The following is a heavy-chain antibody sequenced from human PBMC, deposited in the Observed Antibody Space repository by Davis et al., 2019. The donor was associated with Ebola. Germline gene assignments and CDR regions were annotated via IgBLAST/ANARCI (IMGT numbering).Heavy chain of an antibody. Sequence: AASVKVSCKASGYTFTSYDINWVRQATGQGLEWMGWMNPNSGNTGYAQKFQGRVTMTRNTSISTAYMELSRLRSDDTAVYYCARDGGIVVVPAALSLSYGMDVWGQGTTVTVSS. V-gene: IGHV1-8*01. D-gene: IGHD2-2*01. CDR3: ARDGGIVVVPAALSLSYGMDV. CDR1: GYTFTSYD. CDR2: MNPNSGNT. J-gene: IGHJ6*02.